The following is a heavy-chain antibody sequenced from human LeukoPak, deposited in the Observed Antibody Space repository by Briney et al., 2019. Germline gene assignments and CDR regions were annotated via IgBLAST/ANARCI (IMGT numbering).Heavy chain of an antibody. CDR2: INSDGSST. D-gene: IGHD3-22*01. V-gene: IGHV3-74*01. Sequence: GGSLRLSCAASGFTFSSYWMHWVRQAPGKGLVWVSRINSDGSSTSYADSVKGRFTISRDNSKNTLYLQMISLRAEYTAVYYCARGQFRLSDYDSSGFDYWGQGTLVTVSS. CDR3: ARGQFRLSDYDSSGFDY. CDR1: GFTFSSYW. J-gene: IGHJ4*02.